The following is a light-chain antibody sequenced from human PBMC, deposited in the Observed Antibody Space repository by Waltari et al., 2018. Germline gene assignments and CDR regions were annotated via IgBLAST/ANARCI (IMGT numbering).Light chain of an antibody. J-gene: IGLJ3*02. CDR1: GSNIRAGYA. CDR3: QSYDTSLRVV. Sequence: QSVLTQPPSVSGAPGQRVPISCTGSGSNIRAGYAVHWYQQLPRAAPKLLIYGSTSRPLGVPDRFFGSTSGTSASLAITGLQAEDEADYYCQSYDTSLRVVFGGGTKLTVL. V-gene: IGLV1-40*01. CDR2: GST.